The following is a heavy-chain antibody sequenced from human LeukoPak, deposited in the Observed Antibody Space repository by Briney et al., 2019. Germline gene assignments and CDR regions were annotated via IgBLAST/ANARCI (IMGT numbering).Heavy chain of an antibody. J-gene: IGHJ4*02. CDR3: AKEGSSWLYYFDS. Sequence: PGGSLRLSCAASRFIFRSYDMNWVRQAPGKGLEWVSYISSSGITMYYADSVKGRFTISRDNSKNSLYLQMNSLRTEDTALYYCAKEGSSWLYYFDSWGQGTLVTVSS. D-gene: IGHD6-13*01. V-gene: IGHV3-48*03. CDR2: ISSSGITM. CDR1: RFIFRSYD.